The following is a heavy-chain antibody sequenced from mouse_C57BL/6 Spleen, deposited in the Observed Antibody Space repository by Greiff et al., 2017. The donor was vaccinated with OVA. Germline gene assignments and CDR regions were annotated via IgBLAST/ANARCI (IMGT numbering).Heavy chain of an antibody. J-gene: IGHJ1*03. CDR1: GFSLSTFGMG. D-gene: IGHD1-1*01. CDR3: ARLHYGSSFWYFDV. CDR2: IWWDDDK. Sequence: QVTLKVSGPGILQPSQTLSLTCSFSGFSLSTFGMGVGWIRPPSGKGLEWLAHIWWDDDKYYNPALKSRLTISKDTSKNQVFLKIANVDTADTATYYCARLHYGSSFWYFDVWGTGTTVTVSS. V-gene: IGHV8-8*01.